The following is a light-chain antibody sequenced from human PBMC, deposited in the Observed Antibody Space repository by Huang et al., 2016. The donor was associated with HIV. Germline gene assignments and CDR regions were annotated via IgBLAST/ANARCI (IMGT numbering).Light chain of an antibody. J-gene: IGKJ4*01. V-gene: IGKV3-15*01. CDR2: GSS. CDR3: HQYNNWLLS. Sequence: EIVMTQSPATLSVSPGQRVTLSCRANRSVSTNLAWYQQRHGQAPSLLIYGSSTSAPGIPARFSGSGSGTDFSLTISSLQSEDFALYYCHQYNNWLLSFGGGTRV. CDR1: RSVSTN.